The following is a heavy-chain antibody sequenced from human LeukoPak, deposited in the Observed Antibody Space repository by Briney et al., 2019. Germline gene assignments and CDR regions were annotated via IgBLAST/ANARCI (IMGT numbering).Heavy chain of an antibody. CDR2: IHHSGIT. CDR1: SGSISSSDW. J-gene: IGHJ5*02. CDR3: ARVISSAWRQNDL. Sequence: SETLSLTCAVSSGSISSSDWWSWVRQPPGKGLEWIGEIHHSGITNFNPSLRSRVTMSVDKSKNQFSLNLSSVTAADTAVYYCARVISSAWRQNDLWGQGTLVTVSS. V-gene: IGHV4-4*02. D-gene: IGHD3-22*01.